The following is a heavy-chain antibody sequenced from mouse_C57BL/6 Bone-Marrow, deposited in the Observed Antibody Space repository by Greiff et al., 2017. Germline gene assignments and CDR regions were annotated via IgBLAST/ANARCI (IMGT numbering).Heavy chain of an antibody. Sequence: EVQVVESGGGLVKPGGSLKLSCAASGFTFSDYGMHWVRQAPEKGLEWVAYISSGSSTIYYADTVKGRFTISRDNAKNTLFLQMTSLRSEDTAMYYCAGGNYERERDYWGQGTSVTVSS. CDR2: ISSGSSTI. V-gene: IGHV5-17*01. CDR3: AGGNYERERDY. CDR1: GFTFSDYG. J-gene: IGHJ4*01. D-gene: IGHD2-1*01.